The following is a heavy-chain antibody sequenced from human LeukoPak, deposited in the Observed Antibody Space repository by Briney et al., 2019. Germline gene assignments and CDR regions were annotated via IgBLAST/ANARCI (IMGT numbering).Heavy chain of an antibody. CDR1: GFTFSSYA. D-gene: IGHD5-24*01. CDR3: ARGPLQKWLQPFFDY. V-gene: IGHV3-30*01. CDR2: ISYDGSNK. Sequence: GRSLRLSCAASGFTFSSYAMHWVRQAPGKGLEWATIISYDGSNKYYADSVRGRFTISRDNSKNMLYLQMDSLRAEDTAVYFCARGPLQKWLQPFFDYWGQGALVTVSS. J-gene: IGHJ4*02.